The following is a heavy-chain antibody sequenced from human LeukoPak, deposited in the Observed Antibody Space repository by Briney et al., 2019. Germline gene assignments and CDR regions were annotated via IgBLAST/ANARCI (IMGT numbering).Heavy chain of an antibody. CDR3: ARMPRPGYFDL. D-gene: IGHD2-2*01. Sequence: GGSLRLSCAASGFTFSSYAMSWVRQAPGKGLEWVSVIYSGGSTYYADSVKGRFTISRDNSKNTLYLQMNSLRAEDTAVYYCARMPRPGYFDLWGRGTLVTVSS. J-gene: IGHJ2*01. CDR1: GFTFSSYA. V-gene: IGHV3-66*02. CDR2: IYSGGST.